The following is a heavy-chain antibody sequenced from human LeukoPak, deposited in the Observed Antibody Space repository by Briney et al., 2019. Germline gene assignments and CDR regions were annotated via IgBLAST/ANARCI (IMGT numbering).Heavy chain of an antibody. CDR3: ARELNDSSGYLSAFDI. CDR1: GYTFTTYD. Sequence: ASVKVSCKASGYTFTTYDITWVRQATGQGLEWMGWINPNSGGTNYAQKFQGRVTMTRDTSISTAYMELSRLRSDDTAVYYCARELNDSSGYLSAFDIWGQGTMVTVSS. CDR2: INPNSGGT. V-gene: IGHV1-2*02. J-gene: IGHJ3*02. D-gene: IGHD3-22*01.